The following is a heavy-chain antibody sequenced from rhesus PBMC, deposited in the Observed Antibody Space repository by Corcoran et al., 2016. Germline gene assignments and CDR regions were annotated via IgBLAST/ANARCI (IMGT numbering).Heavy chain of an antibody. Sequence: QVQLQESGPGLVKPSETLSLTCAVSGGSISGYWGGWIRQPPGKGLGWIGNNGGSSRSTYDNTSRKSRVTISTSTSKNQLSLTLSSVTAADTAGYYCASQGWSDATVWGPGVLVTVSS. J-gene: IGHJ5-1*01. CDR1: GGSISGYW. CDR2: NGGSSRST. V-gene: IGHV4-165*01. D-gene: IGHD3-22*01. CDR3: ASQGWSDATV.